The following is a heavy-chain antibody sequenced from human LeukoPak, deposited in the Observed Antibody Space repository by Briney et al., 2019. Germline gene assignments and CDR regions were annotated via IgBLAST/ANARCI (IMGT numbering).Heavy chain of an antibody. CDR2: IYYSGST. CDR1: GGSISSSSYY. CDR3: ARVASRNSSSWYGNWFDP. J-gene: IGHJ5*02. D-gene: IGHD6-13*01. Sequence: SETLSLTCTVSGGSISSSSYYWGWIRQPPGKGLEWIGSIYYSGSTYYNPSLKSRVTISVDTSKNQFSLKLSSVTAADTAVYYCARVASRNSSSWYGNWFDPWGQGTLVTVSS. V-gene: IGHV4-39*07.